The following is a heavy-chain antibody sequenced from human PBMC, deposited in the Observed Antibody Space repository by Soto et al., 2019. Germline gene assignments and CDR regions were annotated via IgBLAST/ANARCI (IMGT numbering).Heavy chain of an antibody. D-gene: IGHD6-19*01. CDR1: GFTFSSYS. Sequence: PGGSLRLSCAASGFTFSSYSMNWVRQAPGKGLEWVSSISSSSSYIYYADSVKGRFTISRDNAKNSLYLQMNNLRAEDTAVYYCARDTAGADAFDIWGQGPMVTVSS. J-gene: IGHJ3*02. CDR2: ISSSSSYI. V-gene: IGHV3-21*01. CDR3: ARDTAGADAFDI.